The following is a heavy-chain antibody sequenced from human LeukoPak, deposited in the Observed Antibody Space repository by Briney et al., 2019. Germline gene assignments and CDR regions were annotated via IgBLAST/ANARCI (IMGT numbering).Heavy chain of an antibody. CDR3: ARGKGDGYEVDY. D-gene: IGHD5-12*01. CDR2: IKPDGSEK. V-gene: IGHV3-7*01. Sequence: GGSLRLSCAASGFTFSNYWMSWVRQAPGKGLEWVANIKPDGSEKYYVDSVKGRFTISRDNAKNSLYLQMNSLRAEDTAVYYCARGKGDGYEVDYWGQGTLVTVSS. J-gene: IGHJ4*02. CDR1: GFTFSNYW.